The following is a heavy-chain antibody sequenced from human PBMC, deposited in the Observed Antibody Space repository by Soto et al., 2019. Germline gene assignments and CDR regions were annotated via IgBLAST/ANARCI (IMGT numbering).Heavy chain of an antibody. J-gene: IGHJ4*02. D-gene: IGHD5-12*01. CDR1: GFTISDSW. V-gene: IGHV3-7*01. CDR2: IRQDGRER. Sequence: EVQLVESGGGLVQPGGSLRLSCTASGFTISDSWMSWVRQAPGEGLEWVATIRQDGRERFYLDSVKGRFTISRDNAKNSLVLQMDSLRAEDTAVYYCASDVWIGGQGTLVTVSS. CDR3: ASDVWI.